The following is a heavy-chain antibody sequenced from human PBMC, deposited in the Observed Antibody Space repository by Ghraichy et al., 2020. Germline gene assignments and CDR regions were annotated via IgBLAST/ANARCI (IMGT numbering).Heavy chain of an antibody. CDR2: VHYSGTT. D-gene: IGHD3-3*01. Sequence: SINSIVSGGSISTSTYYWGWIRQTPGKGLEWIGSVHYSGTTYYNPSLRSRVTMSVDTSENQFSMELSSETAADTAVYYYARHALGWVGLGRVQVWGQGTTVTVPS. V-gene: IGHV4-39*01. J-gene: IGHJ6*02. CDR3: ARHALGWVGLGRVQV. CDR1: GGSISTSTYY.